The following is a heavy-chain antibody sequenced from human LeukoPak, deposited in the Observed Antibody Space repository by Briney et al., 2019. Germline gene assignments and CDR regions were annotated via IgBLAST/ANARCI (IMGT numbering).Heavy chain of an antibody. CDR2: IYPGDSDT. D-gene: IGHD5-24*01. Sequence: GGSLQISCQGSGYRFTSYWIGWVRQMPGKGLEWMGIIYPGDSDTRYSPSFQGQVTISADKSVSTAYLQWSSLKASDTAMYYCASRKKGMATAGFDYWGQGTLVTVSS. CDR3: ASRKKGMATAGFDY. V-gene: IGHV5-51*01. J-gene: IGHJ4*02. CDR1: GYRFTSYW.